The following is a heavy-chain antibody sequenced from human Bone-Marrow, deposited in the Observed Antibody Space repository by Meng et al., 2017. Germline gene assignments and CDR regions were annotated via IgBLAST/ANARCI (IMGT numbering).Heavy chain of an antibody. V-gene: IGHV4-59*01. CDR2: IYYSGSS. D-gene: IGHD5-24*01. J-gene: IGHJ3*02. Sequence: ESLKISCTVSGDSISSYYWSWIRQPPGKGLEWIGYIYYSGSSNYNPSLKSRVTISVDTSKNQFSLKLSSVTAADTAVYYCARGRDGNNLAAFDIWGQGTMVTVSS. CDR1: GDSISSYY. CDR3: ARGRDGNNLAAFDI.